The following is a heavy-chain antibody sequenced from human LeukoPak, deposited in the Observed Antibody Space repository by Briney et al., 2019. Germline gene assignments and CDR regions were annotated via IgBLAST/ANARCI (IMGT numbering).Heavy chain of an antibody. Sequence: SGPTLVKPTQTLTLTCTLSGLSLTTSGVGVGWIRQPPGKALEWLALIYWDDDKRYNQSLKTRLTITKDTSKNPVVLTMTNMDPVDTAPYYCAHTGYGSGSYLRYYYFGLDVWGQGTTVTVSS. V-gene: IGHV2-5*02. CDR2: IYWDDDK. CDR1: GLSLTTSGVG. J-gene: IGHJ6*02. D-gene: IGHD3-10*01. CDR3: AHTGYGSGSYLRYYYFGLDV.